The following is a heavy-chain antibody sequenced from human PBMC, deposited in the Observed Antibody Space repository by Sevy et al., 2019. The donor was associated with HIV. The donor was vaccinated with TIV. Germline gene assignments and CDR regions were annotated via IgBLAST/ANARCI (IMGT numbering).Heavy chain of an antibody. CDR3: ARDAGIYGPPWWFDP. V-gene: IGHV1-2*02. J-gene: IGHJ5*02. D-gene: IGHD3-10*01. CDR2: INPNNGDT. CDR1: GYTFRDYW. Sequence: ASVKVSCQASGYTFRDYWIHWMRQAPGQGPEWMGWINPNNGDTLYAQTFQGRVTMTRDISISAAYMELNWLSSDDTAVYYCARDAGIYGPPWWFDPWGQGSLVTVSS.